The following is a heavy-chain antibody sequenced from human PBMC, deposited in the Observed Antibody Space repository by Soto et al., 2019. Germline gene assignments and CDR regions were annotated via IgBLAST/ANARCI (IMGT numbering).Heavy chain of an antibody. V-gene: IGHV4-59*01. CDR3: ARVLRWYGVPSFDY. CDR1: GGSIGSYY. J-gene: IGHJ4*02. CDR2: VYYSATTNYKPST. Sequence: SETLSLTCTIPGGSIGSYYWSWIRQPPGKGLEWVGYVYYSATTNYKPSTNYNPSLESRVTISIDTSKNQFSLKLSSVTAADTAVYYCARVLRWYGVPSFDYWGQGTLVTVSS. D-gene: IGHD6-13*01.